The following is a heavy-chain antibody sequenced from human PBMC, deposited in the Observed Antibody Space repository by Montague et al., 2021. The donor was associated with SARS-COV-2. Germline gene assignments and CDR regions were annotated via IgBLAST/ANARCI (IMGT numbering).Heavy chain of an antibody. CDR3: AHKVKWELYYFDY. CDR2: IFWDDDK. V-gene: IGHV2-5*02. J-gene: IGHJ4*02. Sequence: PALVKPTQTLTLTCTVSGFSLSTSGEGVGWIRQPPGKALERLALIFWDDDKRYSPSLKNRVTITKDTSKNQVVLRMTNMDPLDTATYYCAHKVKWELYYFDYWGQGTLVTVSS. D-gene: IGHD4-23*01. CDR1: GFSLSTSGEG.